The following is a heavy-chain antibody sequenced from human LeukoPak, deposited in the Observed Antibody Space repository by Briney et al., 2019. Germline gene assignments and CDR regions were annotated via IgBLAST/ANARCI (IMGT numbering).Heavy chain of an antibody. V-gene: IGHV3-9*03. CDR3: AKAQDYGGKNYFDY. Sequence: GRSLRLSCAASGFTFDNYAMHWVRQAPGKGLEWVSGISWNSGTIGYGDSVKGRFTISRDNAKSSLYLQTNSLRAEDMAVYYCAKAQDYGGKNYFDYWGQGTLVTVSS. D-gene: IGHD4-23*01. CDR2: ISWNSGTI. J-gene: IGHJ4*02. CDR1: GFTFDNYA.